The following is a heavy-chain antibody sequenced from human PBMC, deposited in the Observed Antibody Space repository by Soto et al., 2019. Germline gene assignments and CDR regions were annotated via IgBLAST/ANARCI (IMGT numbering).Heavy chain of an antibody. CDR2: IYHSGTT. V-gene: IGHV4-59*12. CDR3: ARVPDY. Sequence: SETLSLTCTVSGGSISSYYWSWIRQPPGKGLEWIGYIYHSGTTNYNPSLKSRVTISVDTSKNQFSLKLNSVTASDTAVYYCARVPDYWGQGNLVTVSS. J-gene: IGHJ4*02. CDR1: GGSISSYY.